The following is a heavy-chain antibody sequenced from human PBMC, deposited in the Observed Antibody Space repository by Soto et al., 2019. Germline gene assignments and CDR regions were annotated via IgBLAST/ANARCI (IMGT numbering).Heavy chain of an antibody. Sequence: GASVKVSCKASGYSFTSLNINWVRQTAGQGLEWMGWMQPSTGRTGYAQKFQGRVTMTRDTSINTAYMELTTLTSDDTAFYYCARGVSAGVDYWGQGTLVTVSS. V-gene: IGHV1-8*01. J-gene: IGHJ4*02. CDR2: MQPSTGRT. CDR3: ARGVSAGVDY. D-gene: IGHD1-26*01. CDR1: GYSFTSLN.